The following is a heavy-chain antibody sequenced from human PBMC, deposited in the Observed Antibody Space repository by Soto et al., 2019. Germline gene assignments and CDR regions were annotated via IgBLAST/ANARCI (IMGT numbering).Heavy chain of an antibody. CDR2: IMGRGESR. CDR1: GFTFSSYT. J-gene: IGHJ4*01. V-gene: IGHV3-23*01. CDR3: AKAITNRLRVVEY. Sequence: ERSLRLSCAASGFTFSSYTMRWVRQGPGMGLEWVSGIMGRGESRYHADSVKGRFTISRDNSKNTLYLQMNSLRAEDTAIYYCAKAITNRLRVVEYWGHGTQVTVSS. D-gene: IGHD4-17*01.